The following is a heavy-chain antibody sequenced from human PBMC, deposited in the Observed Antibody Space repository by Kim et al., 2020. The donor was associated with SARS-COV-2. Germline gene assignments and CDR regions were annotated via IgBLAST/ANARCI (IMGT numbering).Heavy chain of an antibody. Sequence: YRANSVKGRFTISRDKPKNTMYMKMNSLRADDTAVYFWKKVGGNSWHLDYWGQGTLVTVSS. J-gene: IGHJ4*02. V-gene: IGHV3-23*01. D-gene: IGHD6-13*01. CDR3: KKVGGNSWHLDY.